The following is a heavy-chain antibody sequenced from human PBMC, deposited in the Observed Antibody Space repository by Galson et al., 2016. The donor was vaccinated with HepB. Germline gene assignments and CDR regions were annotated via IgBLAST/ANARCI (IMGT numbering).Heavy chain of an antibody. CDR3: ARDPSPRLGDSDLRRYSRYRYFDL. J-gene: IGHJ2*01. CDR1: GASISSYY. V-gene: IGHV4-59*01. Sequence: SETLSLTCTVPGASISSYYWSWIRQSPGKGLEWLGNIYFRGSTNYHPSLRGRVTMSVDTSNNQFSLTLNPVTAADTAVYDGARDPSPRLGDSDLRRYSRYRYFDLWGRGSLVTVSS. CDR2: IYFRGST. D-gene: IGHD1-26*01.